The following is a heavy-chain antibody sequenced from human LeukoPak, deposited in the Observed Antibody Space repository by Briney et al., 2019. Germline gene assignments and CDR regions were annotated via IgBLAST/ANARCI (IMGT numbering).Heavy chain of an antibody. V-gene: IGHV3-48*03. CDR1: GFTFSSYE. J-gene: IGHJ4*02. D-gene: IGHD5-24*01. Sequence: PGGSLRLSCAASGFTFSSYEMNWVRQAPGKGLEWVSYISSSGSTIYYADSVKGRFTISRDNAKNSLYLQMNSLRAEDTAVYYCARGLFDMNTIRPFPFDLRGQGTPVTVSS. CDR2: ISSSGSTI. CDR3: ARGLFDMNTIRPFPFDL.